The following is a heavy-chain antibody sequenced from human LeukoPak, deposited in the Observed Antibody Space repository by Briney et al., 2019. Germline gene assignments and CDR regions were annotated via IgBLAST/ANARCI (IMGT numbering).Heavy chain of an antibody. CDR2: VSYSGST. CDR3: ARGGLYSSI. CDR1: GGSIGTYY. Sequence: PSETLSLTCTVSGGSIGTYYWSWIRQPPGKGLEWIGYVSYSGSTNYNPSLKSRVTISVDTSKNQFSLRLSSVTAADTAVYYCARGGLYSSIWGQGTLVTVSS. D-gene: IGHD6-13*01. V-gene: IGHV4-59*08. J-gene: IGHJ4*02.